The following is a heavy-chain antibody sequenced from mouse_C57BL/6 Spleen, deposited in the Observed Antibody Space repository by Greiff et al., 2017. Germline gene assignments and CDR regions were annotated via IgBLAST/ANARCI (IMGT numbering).Heavy chain of an antibody. CDR2: IRLKSDNYAT. D-gene: IGHD1-1*01. CDR3: TGRTTVVEGPYAMDY. V-gene: IGHV6-3*01. J-gene: IGHJ4*01. Sequence: EVKLVESGGGLVQPGGSMKLSCVASGFTFSNYWMNWVRQSPEKGLEWVAQIRLKSDNYATHYAESVKGRFTISRDDSKSSVYLQMNNLRAEDTGIEYCTGRTTVVEGPYAMDYWGQGTSVTVSS. CDR1: GFTFSNYW.